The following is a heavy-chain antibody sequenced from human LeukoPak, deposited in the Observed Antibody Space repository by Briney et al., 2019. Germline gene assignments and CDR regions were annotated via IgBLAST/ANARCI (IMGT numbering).Heavy chain of an antibody. CDR1: GFTFSDYY. CDR3: ARGDSSGYLDAFDI. J-gene: IGHJ3*02. Sequence: GGSLRLSCAASGFTFSDYYMSWIRQAPGKGLEWVSYISSSGSTIYYADSVKGRFTISRDNAKNSLYLQMNSLRAEDTAVYYCARGDSSGYLDAFDIWGQGTMVTVSS. CDR2: ISSSGSTI. V-gene: IGHV3-11*01. D-gene: IGHD3-22*01.